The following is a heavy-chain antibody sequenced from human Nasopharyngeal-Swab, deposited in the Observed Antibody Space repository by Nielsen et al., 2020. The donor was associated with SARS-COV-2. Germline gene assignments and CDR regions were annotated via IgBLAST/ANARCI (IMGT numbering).Heavy chain of an antibody. Sequence: WVRQAPGQGLEWMGWISAYNGNTSYAQKLQGRVTMTTDTSTSTAYTELRSLRSDDTAVYYCARAMTMVVTIPAYWGQGTLVTVSS. CDR2: ISAYNGNT. CDR3: ARAMTMVVTIPAY. V-gene: IGHV1-18*01. D-gene: IGHD4/OR15-4a*01. J-gene: IGHJ4*02.